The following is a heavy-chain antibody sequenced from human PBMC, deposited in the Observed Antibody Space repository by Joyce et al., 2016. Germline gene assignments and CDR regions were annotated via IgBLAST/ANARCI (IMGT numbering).Heavy chain of an antibody. CDR1: GDSISSGDYY. CDR2: ISCSGST. J-gene: IGHJ5*02. Sequence: QVQLQESGPGLVKPSETLSRTCTVSGDSISSGDYYWNWIRQHPGKGLEWIGYISCSGSTYYNPSLKSRVTISVDTSKNQFSLRLTSVTAADTAVYYCARGQNWFDPWGQGTLVTVSS. CDR3: ARGQNWFDP. V-gene: IGHV4-31*03.